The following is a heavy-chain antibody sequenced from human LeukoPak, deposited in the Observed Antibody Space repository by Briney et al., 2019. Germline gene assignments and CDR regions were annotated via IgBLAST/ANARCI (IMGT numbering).Heavy chain of an antibody. J-gene: IGHJ5*02. CDR3: ARHVVVVVPAPRWWFDP. D-gene: IGHD2-2*01. Sequence: ASVKVSCKASGGTFSSYAISWVRQAPGHGLEWMGGIIPIFGTANYAQKFQDRVTITADESTSTAYMELSSLRSEDTAVYYCARHVVVVVPAPRWWFDPWGQGTLVTVSS. CDR2: IIPIFGTA. CDR1: GGTFSSYA. V-gene: IGHV1-69*13.